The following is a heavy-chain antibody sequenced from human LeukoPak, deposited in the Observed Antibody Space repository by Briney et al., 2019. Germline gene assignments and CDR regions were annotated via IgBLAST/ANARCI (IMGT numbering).Heavy chain of an antibody. Sequence: GGSLRLSCAASGFTFGSYATSWVRQAPGKGLEWVSAISGSGGSTYYADSVKGRFTISRDNSKNTLYLQMNSLRAEDTAVYYCASLPTAHSYGPYWGQGTLVTVSS. CDR3: ASLPTAHSYGPY. J-gene: IGHJ4*02. CDR2: ISGSGGST. D-gene: IGHD5-18*01. CDR1: GFTFGSYA. V-gene: IGHV3-23*01.